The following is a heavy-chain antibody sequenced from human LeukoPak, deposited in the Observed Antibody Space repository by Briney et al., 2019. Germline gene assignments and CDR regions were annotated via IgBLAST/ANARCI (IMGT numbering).Heavy chain of an antibody. D-gene: IGHD2-2*01. Sequence: GGSLRLSCAASGFTFSSYGMHWVRQAPGKALDWVAFIRYDGSNKYYSDSVKGRFTISRDNSKNTLYLQMNSLRDEDTAVYYCAKDIVVVPAAPGYWGQGTLVTVSS. J-gene: IGHJ4*02. V-gene: IGHV3-30*02. CDR1: GFTFSSYG. CDR3: AKDIVVVPAAPGY. CDR2: IRYDGSNK.